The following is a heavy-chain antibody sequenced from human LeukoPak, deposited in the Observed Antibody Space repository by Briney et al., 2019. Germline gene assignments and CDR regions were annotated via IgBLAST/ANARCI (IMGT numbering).Heavy chain of an antibody. D-gene: IGHD2-2*01. CDR2: INPNSGGT. CDR1: GYTFTGYY. CDR3: ARDRCSSTSCYAHFDY. Sequence: ASVKVSCKASGYTFTGYYMHWVRQAPGQGVEWMRGINPNSGGTNYAQKLEGRVTMTTGTSISTAYMELSRLRSDDTAVYYCARDRCSSTSCYAHFDYWGQGTLVTVSS. V-gene: IGHV1-2*02. J-gene: IGHJ4*02.